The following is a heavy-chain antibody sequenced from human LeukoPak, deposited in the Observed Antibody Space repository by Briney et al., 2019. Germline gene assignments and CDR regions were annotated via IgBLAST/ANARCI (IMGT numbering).Heavy chain of an antibody. CDR1: GGSISSSSYY. Sequence: SETLSLTCTVSGGSISSSSYYWGWIRQPPGKGLEWIGSIYYSGSTYYNPSLKSRVTISVDTSKNQFSLKLSSVTAADTAVYYCARDPGSWSYYYYYGMDVWGQGTTATVSS. J-gene: IGHJ6*02. CDR3: ARDPGSWSYYYYYGMDV. D-gene: IGHD6-13*01. CDR2: IYYSGST. V-gene: IGHV4-39*07.